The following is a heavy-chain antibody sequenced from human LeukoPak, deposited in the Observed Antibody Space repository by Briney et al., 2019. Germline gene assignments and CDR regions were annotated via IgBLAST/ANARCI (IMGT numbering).Heavy chain of an antibody. J-gene: IGHJ4*02. CDR2: INWNGGST. V-gene: IGHV3-20*04. D-gene: IGHD6-19*01. CDR3: ARVGDSSGWDPFDY. Sequence: GGSLRLSRAASGFTFDDYGMSWVRQAPGKGLEWVSGINWNGGSTGYADSVKGRFTISRDNAKNSLYLQMNSLRAEDTALYYCARVGDSSGWDPFDYWGQGTLVTVSS. CDR1: GFTFDDYG.